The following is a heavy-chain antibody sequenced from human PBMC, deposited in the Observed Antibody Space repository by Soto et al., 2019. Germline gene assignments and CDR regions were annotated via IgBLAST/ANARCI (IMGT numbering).Heavy chain of an antibody. Sequence: GESLKISCKGSGYSFTSYWIGWVRQMPGKGLEWMGIIYPGDSDTRYSPSFQGQVTISADKSISTAYLQWSSLKASDTAMYYCARLNCVGDCYFPPYGMEVSGQAPTVTV. CDR1: GYSFTSYW. D-gene: IGHD2-21*02. CDR2: IYPGDSDT. V-gene: IGHV5-51*01. J-gene: IGHJ6*02. CDR3: ARLNCVGDCYFPPYGMEV.